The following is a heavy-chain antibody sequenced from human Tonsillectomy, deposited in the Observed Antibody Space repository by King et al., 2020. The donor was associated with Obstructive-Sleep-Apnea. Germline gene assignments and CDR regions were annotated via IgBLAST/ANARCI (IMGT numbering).Heavy chain of an antibody. V-gene: IGHV4-59*08. CDR1: GGSIRSYY. J-gene: IGHJ4*02. D-gene: IGHD4-17*01. Sequence: VQLQESGPGLVKPSETLSLTCTVSGGSIRSYYWSWIRQPPGKGLGWVGYIFYSGSPNYTPSLKSRITISVDTSKNQFSLKLRSVSAADTAVYYCARHRGAYGDYHFDYWGQGTLVTVSS. CDR2: IFYSGSP. CDR3: ARHRGAYGDYHFDY.